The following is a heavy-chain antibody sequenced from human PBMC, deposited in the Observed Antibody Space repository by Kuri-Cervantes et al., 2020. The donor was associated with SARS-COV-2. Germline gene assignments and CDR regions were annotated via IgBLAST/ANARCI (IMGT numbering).Heavy chain of an antibody. D-gene: IGHD3-10*01. CDR2: IWYDGSNK. CDR1: GFTFSSYG. Sequence: LSLTCAASGFTFSSYGMHWVRQAPGKGLEWVAVIWYDGSNKYYADSVKGRFTISRDNSKNSLYLQMNSLRTEDTALYYCAKDGLLWFGEYSGGYFDYWGQGTLVTVSS. V-gene: IGHV3-33*03. J-gene: IGHJ4*02. CDR3: AKDGLLWFGEYSGGYFDY.